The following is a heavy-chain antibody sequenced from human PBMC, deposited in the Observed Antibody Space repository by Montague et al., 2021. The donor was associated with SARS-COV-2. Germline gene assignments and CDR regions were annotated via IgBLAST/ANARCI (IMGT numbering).Heavy chain of an antibody. V-gene: IGHV4-4*07. Sequence: SDTLSLTRTVSGGSINDYYWSWVRQPAGEGLEWIGRIYSSGSANYNPFLESRVTMSLDTSKNQFSLNVNSVTAADTAVYYCARVLPDPVRTQYAFDIWGQGTLVTVSS. CDR2: IYSSGSA. CDR1: GGSINDYY. CDR3: ARVLPDPVRTQYAFDI. J-gene: IGHJ3*02.